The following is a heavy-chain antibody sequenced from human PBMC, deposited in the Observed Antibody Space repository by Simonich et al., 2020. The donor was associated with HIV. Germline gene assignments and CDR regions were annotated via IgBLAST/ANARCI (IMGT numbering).Heavy chain of an antibody. D-gene: IGHD3-22*01. CDR3: ARDHYDSSGYYIDY. V-gene: IGHV4-59*01. Sequence: QVQLQESGPGLVKPSETLSLTCAVSGGSISSYYWGWIRQPPGKGLEWIGYIYYSGSTNYNPSLKSRVTISVDTSKNQFSLKLSSVTAADTAVYYCARDHYDSSGYYIDYWGQGTLVTVSS. CDR1: GGSISSYY. J-gene: IGHJ4*02. CDR2: IYYSGST.